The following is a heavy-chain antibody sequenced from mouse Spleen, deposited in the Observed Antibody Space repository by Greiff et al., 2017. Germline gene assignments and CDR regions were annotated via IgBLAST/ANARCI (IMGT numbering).Heavy chain of an antibody. CDR2: IHPNSGST. CDR3: ARGGAGTEGFAY. V-gene: IGHV1-64*01. J-gene: IGHJ3*01. CDR1: GYTFTSYW. D-gene: IGHD4-1*01. Sequence: QVQLQQSGAELVKPGASVKLSCKASGYTFTSYWMHWVKQRPGQGLEWIGMIHPNSGSTNYNEKFKSKATLTVDKSSSTAYMQLSSLTSEDSAVYYCARGGAGTEGFAYWGQGTLVTVSA.